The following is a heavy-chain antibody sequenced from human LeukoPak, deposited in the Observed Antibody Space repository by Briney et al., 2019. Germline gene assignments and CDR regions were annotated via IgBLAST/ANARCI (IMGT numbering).Heavy chain of an antibody. Sequence: GGSLRLPCAASRFTFSSYTMNWVRQAPGEELEWGSSISSSSYYIYYADSVKGRFTISRDKAKNSLNLQMNTLRAADMAVYYCARAPPGGGISIFGVVMNAFDIWGQGTMVTVSS. CDR1: RFTFSSYT. V-gene: IGHV3-21*01. CDR2: ISSSSYYI. CDR3: ARAPPGGGISIFGVVMNAFDI. J-gene: IGHJ3*02. D-gene: IGHD3-3*01.